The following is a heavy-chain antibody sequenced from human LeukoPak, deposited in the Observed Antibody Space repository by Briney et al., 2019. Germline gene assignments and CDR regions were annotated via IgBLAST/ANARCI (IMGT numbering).Heavy chain of an antibody. Sequence: SETLSLTCTVSGGSISSSGYYWGWIRQPPGKGLEWIGSIYYSGSTYYNPSLKSRVTISVDTSKNQFSLKLSSVTAADTAVYYCARPGWERKGLFDYWGQGTLVTVSS. J-gene: IGHJ4*02. CDR3: ARPGWERKGLFDY. CDR2: IYYSGST. CDR1: GGSISSSGYY. V-gene: IGHV4-39*01. D-gene: IGHD1-26*01.